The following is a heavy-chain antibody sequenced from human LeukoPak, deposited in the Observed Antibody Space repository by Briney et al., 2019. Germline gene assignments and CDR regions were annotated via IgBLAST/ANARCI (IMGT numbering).Heavy chain of an antibody. Sequence: GGSLRLSCAASGFTFSSYAISWVRQAPGKGLEWVSAISGSGGSTYYADSVKGRFTISRDNSKNTLYLQMSSLRAEDTAVYYCAKRLGGYSMTGPFDYWGQGTLVTVSS. CDR2: ISGSGGST. V-gene: IGHV3-23*01. J-gene: IGHJ4*02. D-gene: IGHD5-18*01. CDR1: GFTFSSYA. CDR3: AKRLGGYSMTGPFDY.